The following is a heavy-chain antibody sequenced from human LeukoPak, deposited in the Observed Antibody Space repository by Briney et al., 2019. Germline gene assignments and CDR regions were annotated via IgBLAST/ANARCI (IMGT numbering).Heavy chain of an antibody. CDR3: ARWFYYASGSYGLDV. V-gene: IGHV3-64*02. D-gene: IGHD3-10*01. J-gene: IGHJ6*02. Sequence: GGSLRHSCAASGFTFSSYAMHWVRQAPGRGLEYVSAISGNGGRTYYADSVKGRFTISRDNSKNTLYLQMGSLRAEDMAVYYCARWFYYASGSYGLDVWGQGTTVTVSS. CDR1: GFTFSSYA. CDR2: ISGNGGRT.